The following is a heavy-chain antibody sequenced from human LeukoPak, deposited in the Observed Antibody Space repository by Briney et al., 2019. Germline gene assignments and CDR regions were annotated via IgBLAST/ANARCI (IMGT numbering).Heavy chain of an antibody. CDR1: GGSISSYY. Sequence: SETLSLTCTVSGGSISSYYWSWIRQPAGKGLEWIGRIYTSGSTNYNPSLKSRVTMSVDTSKNQFSLKLSSVTAADTAVYYCARDGAYFDWVGPVQHWGQGTLVTVSS. J-gene: IGHJ1*01. CDR3: ARDGAYFDWVGPVQH. CDR2: IYTSGST. D-gene: IGHD3-9*01. V-gene: IGHV4-4*07.